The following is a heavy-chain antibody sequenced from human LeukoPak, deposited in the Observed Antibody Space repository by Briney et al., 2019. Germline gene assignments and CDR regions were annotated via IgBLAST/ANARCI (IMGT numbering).Heavy chain of an antibody. J-gene: IGHJ6*03. Sequence: GGSLRLSCAASGFTFSSYNMNWVRQAPGKGLEWVSSITSGSSYRFYADSVKGRFTISRDNAKNSLYLQMNSLRAKDTAVYYCARDPYSGSYGNYYYYFMDVWGKGTTVTISS. CDR2: ITSGSSYR. CDR1: GFTFSSYN. D-gene: IGHD1-26*01. CDR3: ARDPYSGSYGNYYYYFMDV. V-gene: IGHV3-21*01.